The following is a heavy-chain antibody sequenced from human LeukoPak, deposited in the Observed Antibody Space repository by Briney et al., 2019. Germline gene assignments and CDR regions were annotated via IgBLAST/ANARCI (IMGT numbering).Heavy chain of an antibody. CDR3: ARDSDIVVVPASTRKLDY. V-gene: IGHV1-18*01. CDR1: GYTFTSYG. D-gene: IGHD2-2*01. J-gene: IGHJ4*02. Sequence: ASVKVSCKASGYTFTSYGISWVRQAPGQGLEGMGWISAYNGNTNYAQKLQGRVTMTTDTSTSTAYMELRSLRSDDTAVYYCARDSDIVVVPASTRKLDYWGQGTLVTVSS. CDR2: ISAYNGNT.